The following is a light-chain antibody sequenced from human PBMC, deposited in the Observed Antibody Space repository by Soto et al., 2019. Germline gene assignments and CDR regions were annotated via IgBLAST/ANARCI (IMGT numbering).Light chain of an antibody. CDR3: QQFGSSPIT. V-gene: IGKV3-20*01. Sequence: EVVLTQSPGTLSLSPGEIATLSCRASQSVSSTYLAWYQQKPGQAPRLLIYGVSNRATGIPDRVSGSGSGTDFTLTISRLEPEDFAVYYCQQFGSSPITFGQGTRLEIK. CDR2: GVS. J-gene: IGKJ5*01. CDR1: QSVSSTY.